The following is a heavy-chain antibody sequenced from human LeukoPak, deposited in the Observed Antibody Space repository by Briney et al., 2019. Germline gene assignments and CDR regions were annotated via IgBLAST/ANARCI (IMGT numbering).Heavy chain of an antibody. D-gene: IGHD6-13*01. CDR2: INPKIGNI. CDR3: VTAPRSSSSWPNNGFDP. Sequence: ASVKVSCKAFRYTFTRYDIIWVRQATGHRREWMGGINPKIGNIGYAQKLQRRVTISPDQSTSPAYMELCSLRSYDTARCFCVTAPRSSSSWPNNGFDPWGEGTLVTVSS. V-gene: IGHV1-8*03. CDR1: RYTFTRYD. J-gene: IGHJ5*02.